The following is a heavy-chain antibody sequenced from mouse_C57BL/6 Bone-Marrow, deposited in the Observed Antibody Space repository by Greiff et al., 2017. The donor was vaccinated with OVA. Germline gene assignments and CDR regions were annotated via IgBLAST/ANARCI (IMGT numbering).Heavy chain of an antibody. CDR2: ISNGGGST. V-gene: IGHV5-12*01. D-gene: IGHD1-1*01. Sequence: EVNVVESGGGLVQPGGSLKLSCAASGFTFSDYYMYWVRQTPEKRLEWVAYISNGGGSTYYPDTVKGRFTISRDNAKNTLYLQMSRLKSEDTAMYYCARGGYGSSPYYYAMDYWGQGTSVTVSS. CDR3: ARGGYGSSPYYYAMDY. J-gene: IGHJ4*01. CDR1: GFTFSDYY.